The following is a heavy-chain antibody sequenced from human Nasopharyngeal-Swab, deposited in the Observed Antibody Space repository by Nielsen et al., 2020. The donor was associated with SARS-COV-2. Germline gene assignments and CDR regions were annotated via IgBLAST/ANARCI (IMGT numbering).Heavy chain of an antibody. CDR3: TTAIVRTTKSLRDY. CDR2: IKSKTDGGTT. J-gene: IGHJ4*02. D-gene: IGHD1-26*01. V-gene: IGHV3-15*01. Sequence: GGSLRLSCAASGFIFSNAWMSWVRQAPGKGLEWVGRIKSKTDGGTTDYAAPVKGRFTISRDDSKNTLYLQMNSLKTEDTAVYYCTTAIVRTTKSLRDYWGQGTLVTVSS. CDR1: GFIFSNAW.